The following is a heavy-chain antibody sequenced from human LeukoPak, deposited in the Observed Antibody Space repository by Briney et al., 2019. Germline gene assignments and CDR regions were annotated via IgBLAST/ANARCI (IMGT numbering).Heavy chain of an antibody. D-gene: IGHD5-12*01. J-gene: IGHJ5*02. V-gene: IGHV4-59*01. CDR1: GGSISSYS. Sequence: SQTLSLTCTVSGGSISSYSWSWIREPPGEGLGWIGYIYYSGSTNYNPSLKSRVTISVDTSKNQFSLKLSSVTAADTAVYYCARGDSGYDLAWFDPWGQGTLVTVSS. CDR3: ARGDSGYDLAWFDP. CDR2: IYYSGST.